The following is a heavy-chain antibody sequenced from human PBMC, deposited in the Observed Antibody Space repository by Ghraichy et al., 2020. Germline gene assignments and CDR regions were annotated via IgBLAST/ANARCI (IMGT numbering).Heavy chain of an antibody. V-gene: IGHV1-2*02. CDR1: GYTFTGNY. CDR3: VWSRVTTIGYFDY. J-gene: IGHJ4*02. CDR2: INPNGGTT. Sequence: ASVKVSCKASGYTFTGNYIHWVRQAPGQGLEWMAWINPNGGTTNYEQSFQGRVTMTRDTSIRTAYMELSALRSDDTAVYYCVWSRVTTIGYFDYWGQGTLVTVSS. D-gene: IGHD5-12*01.